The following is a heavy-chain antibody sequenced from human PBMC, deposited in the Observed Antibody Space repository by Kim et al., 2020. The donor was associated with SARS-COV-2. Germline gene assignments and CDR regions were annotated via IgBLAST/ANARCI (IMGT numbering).Heavy chain of an antibody. V-gene: IGHV4-59*13. CDR1: GGSISSYY. Sequence: SETLSLTCTVSGGSISSYYWSWIRQPPGKGLEWIGYIYYSGSTNYNPSLKSRVTISVDTSKNQFSLKLSSVTAADTAVYYCARGPKFDPWGQGTLVTVSS. J-gene: IGHJ5*02. CDR3: ARGPKFDP. CDR2: IYYSGST.